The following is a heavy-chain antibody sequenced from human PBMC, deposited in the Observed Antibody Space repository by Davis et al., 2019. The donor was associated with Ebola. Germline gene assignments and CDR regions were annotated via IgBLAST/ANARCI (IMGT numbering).Heavy chain of an antibody. CDR3: AKAQIPHSGDYEVIGMDV. CDR1: GFTFTSSA. J-gene: IGHJ6*02. Sequence: SVKVSCKASGFTFTSSAMQWVRQARGQRLEWIGWIVVGSGNTNYAQKFQERVTITRDMSTSTAYMELSSLRSEDTAVYYCAKAQIPHSGDYEVIGMDVWGQGTTVTVSS. V-gene: IGHV1-58*02. D-gene: IGHD4-17*01. CDR2: IVVGSGNT.